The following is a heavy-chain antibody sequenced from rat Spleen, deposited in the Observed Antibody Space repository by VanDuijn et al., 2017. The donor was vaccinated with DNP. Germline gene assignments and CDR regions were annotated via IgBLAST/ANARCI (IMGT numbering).Heavy chain of an antibody. CDR3: VTHAGLPGYILAMDD. CDR1: GFTFSTYN. J-gene: IGHJ4*01. D-gene: IGHD1-4*01. CDR2: ISARGGST. V-gene: IGHV5-25*01. Sequence: EVQLVESGGGLVQPGRSLKLSCVASGFTFSTYNMAWVRQTPREGLEWVASISARGGSTYYRDSVKGRFTISRDNAESTLYLQMDSLRSEDTATYYCVTHAGLPGYILAMDDWGQGTSVTVSS.